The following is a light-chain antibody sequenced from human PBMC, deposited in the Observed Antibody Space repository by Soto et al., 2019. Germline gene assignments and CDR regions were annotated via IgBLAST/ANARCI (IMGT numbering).Light chain of an antibody. CDR2: EVT. CDR1: TSDIDDYNY. V-gene: IGLV2-14*01. CDR3: TSYTGSNTRLFV. Sequence: QSVLTQPASVSGSPGQSITISCTGTTSDIDDYNYVSWYQQHPGKAPKLLIYEVTYRPSGVSNRFSGSKSGNTASLTISGLQAEDDGDYYCTSYTGSNTRLFVFGTGTKVTVL. J-gene: IGLJ1*01.